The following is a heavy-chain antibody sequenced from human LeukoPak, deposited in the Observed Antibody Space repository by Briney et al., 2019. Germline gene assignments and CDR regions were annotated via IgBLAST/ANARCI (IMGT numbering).Heavy chain of an antibody. CDR3: ARVLGKRFGELLDIGDFDY. D-gene: IGHD3-10*01. J-gene: IGHJ4*02. CDR2: ISSSGSTI. Sequence: GGSLRLSCAASGFTFSSYEMNWVRQAPGKGLEWVSYISSSGSTIYYADSVKGRFTISRDNAKNSLYLQMNSLRAEDTAVYYCARVLGKRFGELLDIGDFDYWGQGNLVTVSS. CDR1: GFTFSSYE. V-gene: IGHV3-48*03.